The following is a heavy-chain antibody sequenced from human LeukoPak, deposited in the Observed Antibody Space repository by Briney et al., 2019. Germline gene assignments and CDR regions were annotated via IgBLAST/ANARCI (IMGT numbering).Heavy chain of an antibody. CDR1: GFTFDDYA. Sequence: GGSLRLSCAASGFTFDDYAMDWVRQAPGKGLKWVSGISWNSGSIDYADSVKGRFTISRDNAKNSLYLQMNSLRTEDTALYYCAKQSAGTHGYFDYWGQGTLVTVSS. V-gene: IGHV3-9*01. CDR3: AKQSAGTHGYFDY. J-gene: IGHJ4*02. CDR2: ISWNSGSI. D-gene: IGHD3-3*01.